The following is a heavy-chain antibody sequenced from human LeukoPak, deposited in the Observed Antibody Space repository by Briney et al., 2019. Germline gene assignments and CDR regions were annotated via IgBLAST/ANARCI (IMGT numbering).Heavy chain of an antibody. CDR2: ISSSSSYI. J-gene: IGHJ5*02. Sequence: GGSLRLSCAASGFTFSSYSMNWVRQAPGKGLEWVSSISSSSSYIYYADSVKGRFTISRDNAKNPLYLQMNSLRAEDTAVYYCARDGYCSGGSCYPTGWFDPWGQGTLVTVSS. V-gene: IGHV3-21*01. D-gene: IGHD2-15*01. CDR3: ARDGYCSGGSCYPTGWFDP. CDR1: GFTFSSYS.